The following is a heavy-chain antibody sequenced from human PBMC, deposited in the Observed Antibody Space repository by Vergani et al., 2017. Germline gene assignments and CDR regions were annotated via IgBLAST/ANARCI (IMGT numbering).Heavy chain of an antibody. V-gene: IGHV4-39*01. CDR2: IYYSGST. D-gene: IGHD3-10*01. J-gene: IGHJ4*02. Sequence: QLQLQESGPGLVKPSETLSLTCTVSGGSISSSSYYWGWIRQPPGKGLEWIGSIYYSGSTYYNPSLKSRVTISVDTSKNPFSLKLSPVTAADTAVYYCARGYGSGSPLSDEWGEGRLVTVYS. CDR1: GGSISSSSYY. CDR3: ARGYGSGSPLSDE.